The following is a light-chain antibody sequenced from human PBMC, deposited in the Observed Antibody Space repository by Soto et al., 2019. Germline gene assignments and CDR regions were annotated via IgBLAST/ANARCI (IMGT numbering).Light chain of an antibody. CDR2: EVS. Sequence: QSVLTQPASVSGSPGQSITISCTGTSSDVGGYNYVSWYQQHPGKAPKLMIYEVSNRPSGVSNRFSGSTSGNTASPTISGLQAEDEADYYCSSYTSSSTSYVFGTGTKVTVL. J-gene: IGLJ1*01. V-gene: IGLV2-14*01. CDR3: SSYTSSSTSYV. CDR1: SSDVGGYNY.